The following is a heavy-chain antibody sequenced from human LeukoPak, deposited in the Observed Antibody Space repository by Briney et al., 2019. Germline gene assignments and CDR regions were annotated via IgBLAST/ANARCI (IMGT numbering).Heavy chain of an antibody. CDR2: INPDGTTT. J-gene: IGHJ6*02. D-gene: IGHD4-17*01. V-gene: IGHV3-74*01. CDR1: GFTFSTYW. Sequence: PGGSLRLSCAASGFTFSTYWMHWVRQAPGKGLVWVSRINPDGTTTSYADSVKGRFTISRDNSKNTLYLQMNSLRAEDTAVYYCARDLTVTFYYYYGMDVWGQGTTVTVSS. CDR3: ARDLTVTFYYYYGMDV.